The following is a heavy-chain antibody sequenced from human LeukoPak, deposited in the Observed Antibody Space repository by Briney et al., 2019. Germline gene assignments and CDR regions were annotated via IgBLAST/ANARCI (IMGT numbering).Heavy chain of an antibody. Sequence: GGSLRLSCVASGFTFTSDAMNWVRQAPGKGLEWVSSTVSRGTTQYADSVKGRFTISRDNSKNTLFLEMNSLRAEDTAVYYCAKALTSGWYLDAFNIWGQGTMVTVSS. D-gene: IGHD6-19*01. J-gene: IGHJ3*02. CDR2: TVSRGTT. CDR1: GFTFTSDA. CDR3: AKALTSGWYLDAFNI. V-gene: IGHV3-23*01.